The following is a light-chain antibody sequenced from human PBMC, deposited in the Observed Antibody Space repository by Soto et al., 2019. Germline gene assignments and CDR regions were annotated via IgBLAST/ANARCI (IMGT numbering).Light chain of an antibody. J-gene: IGKJ4*01. CDR2: WAS. CDR3: QQYFITGLT. CDR1: QSLLYSSNNKNY. V-gene: IGKV4-1*01. Sequence: DIVMTQSPDSLAVSLGERATINCKSSQSLLYSSNNKNYLAWYQQKPGQPPNLLIYWASTRESGVPDRFSGNGTRTDFTLTISSLQAEDVAVYYFQQYFITGLTFGGGTKVEIK.